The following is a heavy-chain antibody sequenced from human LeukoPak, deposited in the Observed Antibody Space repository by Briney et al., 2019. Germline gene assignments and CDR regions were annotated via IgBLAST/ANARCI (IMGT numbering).Heavy chain of an antibody. Sequence: SVKVSCKASGGTFSSYAISWVRQAPGQGLEWMGRIIPILGIANYAQKFQGRVTITADKSTSTASMELSSLRSEDTAVYYCARIGVVPAASHDAFDIWGQGTMVTVSS. J-gene: IGHJ3*02. V-gene: IGHV1-69*04. CDR3: ARIGVVPAASHDAFDI. D-gene: IGHD2-2*01. CDR2: IIPILGIA. CDR1: GGTFSSYA.